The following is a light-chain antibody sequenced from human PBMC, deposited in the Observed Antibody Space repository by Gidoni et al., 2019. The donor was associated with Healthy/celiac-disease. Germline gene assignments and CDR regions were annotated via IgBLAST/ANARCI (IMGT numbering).Light chain of an antibody. CDR2: KAS. CDR1: QSISSW. Sequence: DIQMTQSPSTLSASVGDRVTITCRASQSISSWLAWYQQKPGKAPKRLIYKASSLESGVPSRFSGSGSGTEFTLTMSSLQPDDFATYYCQQYNSPWTFGQGTKVEIK. CDR3: QQYNSPWT. J-gene: IGKJ1*01. V-gene: IGKV1-5*03.